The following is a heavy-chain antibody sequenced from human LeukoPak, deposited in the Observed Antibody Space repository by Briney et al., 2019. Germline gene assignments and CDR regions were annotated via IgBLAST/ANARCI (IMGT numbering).Heavy chain of an antibody. Sequence: SLSLSCAAPPITFDNYAMHCFRQAPANTFEFIPPITWNSGSIVYADSVKGRFTISRDNAKNSLYLQMSSLRVEDLALYYCVKAPSQHFWSGYTYWYFDLWGRGTLVTVAS. CDR1: PITFDNYA. J-gene: IGHJ2*01. CDR2: ITWNSGSI. CDR3: VKAPSQHFWSGYTYWYFDL. D-gene: IGHD3-3*02. V-gene: IGHV3-9*03.